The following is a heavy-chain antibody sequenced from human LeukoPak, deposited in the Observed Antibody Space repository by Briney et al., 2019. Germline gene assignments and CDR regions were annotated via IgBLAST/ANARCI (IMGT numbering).Heavy chain of an antibody. Sequence: GGSLRLSCAASGFTFSHAWMNWVRQAPGKGLEWVGRIKSKTDGGTTDYAAPVKGRFTISRDDSKNMLYLQMNSLKTEDTAVYYCTPTRNWNYYFDYWGQGTLVTVSS. CDR2: IKSKTDGGTT. V-gene: IGHV3-15*07. J-gene: IGHJ4*02. CDR1: GFTFSHAW. D-gene: IGHD1-7*01. CDR3: TPTRNWNYYFDY.